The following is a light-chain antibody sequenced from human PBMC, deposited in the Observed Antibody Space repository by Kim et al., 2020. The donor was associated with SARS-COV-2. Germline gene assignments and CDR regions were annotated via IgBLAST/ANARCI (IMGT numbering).Light chain of an antibody. CDR3: QAWDSSTLYV. CDR2: QDS. V-gene: IGLV3-1*01. Sequence: SYELTQPPSVSVSPGQTASITCSGDKLGDKYACWYQQKPGQSPVLVIYQDSKRPSGIPERFSGSNSGNTATLTISGTQAMDEADYYCQAWDSSTLYVCGTLTKVTVL. CDR1: KLGDKY. J-gene: IGLJ1*01.